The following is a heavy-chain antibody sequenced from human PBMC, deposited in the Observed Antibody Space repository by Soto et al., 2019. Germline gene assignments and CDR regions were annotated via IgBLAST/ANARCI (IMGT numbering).Heavy chain of an antibody. V-gene: IGHV1-69*01. CDR3: ASWSNWNPLYYDGLDV. CDR2: IIPLHNTS. D-gene: IGHD1-20*01. J-gene: IGHJ6*02. CDR1: GGAFNNYA. Sequence: QVKLLQSGAEVKKPGSSVKVSCKVSGGAFNNYALNWVGHGPGQGLEGLGGIIPLHNTSNYSLKFLGRVTVTADLSSTTVYMELNSLPSDDTATYYCASWSNWNPLYYDGLDVWGQGTTVTVSS.